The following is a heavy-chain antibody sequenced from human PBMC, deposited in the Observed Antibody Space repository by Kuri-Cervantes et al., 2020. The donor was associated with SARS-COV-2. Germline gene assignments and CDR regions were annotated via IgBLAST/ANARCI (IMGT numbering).Heavy chain of an antibody. J-gene: IGHJ3*02. CDR2: XNPNXGGT. Sequence: ASVKVXXKASGYXFXGYXMHWVRQAPGQGLXWMGXXNPNXGGTXYAQEFQGXXTMXRDTSISXXYMEXSRLRSDDTAVYYCAXPSYYXSSGXXDAFDIWGQGTMVTVSS. CDR3: AXPSYYXSSGXXDAFDI. D-gene: IGHD3-22*01. V-gene: IGHV1-2*02. CDR1: GYXFXGYX.